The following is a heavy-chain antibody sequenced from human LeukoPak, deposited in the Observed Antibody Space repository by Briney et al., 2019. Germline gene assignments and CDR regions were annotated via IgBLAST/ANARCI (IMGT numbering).Heavy chain of an antibody. D-gene: IGHD3-10*01. J-gene: IGHJ4*02. Sequence: SETLSLTCTISGYSISSGYYLGWIRQPPGKGLEWIGSIYHGGSTYYNPSLKSRVTISVDTSKNQFSLKLSSVTAADTAVYYCARVLYYYGSGMHYYFDYWGQGTLVTVSS. CDR1: GYSISSGYY. V-gene: IGHV4-38-2*02. CDR3: ARVLYYYGSGMHYYFDY. CDR2: IYHGGST.